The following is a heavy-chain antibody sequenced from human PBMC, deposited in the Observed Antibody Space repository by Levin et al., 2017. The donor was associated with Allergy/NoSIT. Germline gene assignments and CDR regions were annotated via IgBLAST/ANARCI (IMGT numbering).Heavy chain of an antibody. Sequence: PGGSLRLSCAASGFTFSSYSMNWVRQAPGKGLEWVSSISSSSSYIYYADSVKGRFTISRDNAKNSLYLQMNSLRAEDTAVYYCARDYLASWGSYGEGWFDPWGQGTLVTVSS. CDR3: ARDYLASWGSYGEGWFDP. CDR2: ISSSSSYI. CDR1: GFTFSSYS. D-gene: IGHD3-16*01. V-gene: IGHV3-21*01. J-gene: IGHJ5*02.